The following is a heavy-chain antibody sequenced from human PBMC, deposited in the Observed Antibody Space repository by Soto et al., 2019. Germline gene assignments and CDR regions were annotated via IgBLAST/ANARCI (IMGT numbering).Heavy chain of an antibody. CDR1: GFTFSSYA. V-gene: IGHV3-23*01. D-gene: IGHD6-19*01. Sequence: EVQLLESGGGLVQPGGSLRLSCAASGFTFSSYAMSWVRQAPGKGLEWVSAISGSGGSTYYADSVKGRFTISRDNSKNTLYLQMNSLRAEDTAVYYCAKGRPAAPLYSSGRYDTDYFDYWGQGTLVTVSS. CDR3: AKGRPAAPLYSSGRYDTDYFDY. CDR2: ISGSGGST. J-gene: IGHJ4*02.